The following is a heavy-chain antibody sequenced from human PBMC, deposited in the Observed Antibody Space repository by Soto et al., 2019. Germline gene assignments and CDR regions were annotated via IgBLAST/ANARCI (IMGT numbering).Heavy chain of an antibody. V-gene: IGHV3-30*03. D-gene: IGHD3-10*01. J-gene: IGHJ4*02. CDR2: ISYDGSNK. Sequence: QVPLVESGGGVVQPGRSLRLSCVGSGFTLSSYGMHWVRQAPGKGLEWVAVISYDGSNKYYGDSVRGRFTISRDNSKNTLYLQMSSLRAEDTAVFYCARDRALVRGIDYWGQGTLVTVSS. CDR3: ARDRALVRGIDY. CDR1: GFTLSSYG.